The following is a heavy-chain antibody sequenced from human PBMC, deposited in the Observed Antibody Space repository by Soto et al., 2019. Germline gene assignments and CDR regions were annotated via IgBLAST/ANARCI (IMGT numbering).Heavy chain of an antibody. J-gene: IGHJ4*02. CDR3: AKSRDGYTSFDY. V-gene: IGHV3-23*01. CDR1: GFTFSSYA. Sequence: EVQLLESGGGLVQPGGSLRLSCAASGFTFSSYAMSWVRQAPGKGLEWVSAISGSGGSTYYADSVKGRFTISRDNSKNTVYLQMNSLRAEDTAVYYCAKSRDGYTSFDYWGQGNLVTVSS. D-gene: IGHD5-18*01. CDR2: ISGSGGST.